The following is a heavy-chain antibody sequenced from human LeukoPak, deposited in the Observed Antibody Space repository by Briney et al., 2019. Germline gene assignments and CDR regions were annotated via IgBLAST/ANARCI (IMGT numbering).Heavy chain of an antibody. Sequence: GGYLRLYCAASGFTFSSYAMSWLRQAPGNGLVWVSAINGSGGSTFYADSVKGRFTISRDNSKNTLYLQMNSLRAEDTAVYYCAKDRRDGYTADAFDIWGQGTMVTVSS. D-gene: IGHD5-24*01. J-gene: IGHJ3*02. CDR1: GFTFSSYA. CDR3: AKDRRDGYTADAFDI. V-gene: IGHV3-23*01. CDR2: INGSGGST.